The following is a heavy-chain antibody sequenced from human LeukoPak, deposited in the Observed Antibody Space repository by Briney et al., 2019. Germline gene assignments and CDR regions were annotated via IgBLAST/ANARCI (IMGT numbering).Heavy chain of an antibody. Sequence: VASVKVSCKASGYTFTDYYMHWVGQAPGQGLEWMGWINPHSGGTNYAQKFQGRVTMTRDTSISTVYMEVSRLRSDDTAVYYCARDSSYSSSLYYFEYWGQGTLVTVSS. CDR3: ARDSSYSSSLYYFEY. CDR2: INPHSGGT. CDR1: GYTFTDYY. D-gene: IGHD6-6*01. J-gene: IGHJ4*02. V-gene: IGHV1-2*02.